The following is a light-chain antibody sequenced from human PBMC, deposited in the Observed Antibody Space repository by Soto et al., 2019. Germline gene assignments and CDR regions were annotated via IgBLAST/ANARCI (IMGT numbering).Light chain of an antibody. Sequence: TQSPATLSLSPGERATLSCRASQTIDKKLAWYQQKPGKAPKLLIFDASTLETGVPLRFSGSGSGTEFSLSINSLQPEDFGTYFCQQYDLYWTFGQGTKVEI. V-gene: IGKV1-5*01. J-gene: IGKJ1*01. CDR3: QQYDLYWT. CDR2: DAS. CDR1: QTIDKK.